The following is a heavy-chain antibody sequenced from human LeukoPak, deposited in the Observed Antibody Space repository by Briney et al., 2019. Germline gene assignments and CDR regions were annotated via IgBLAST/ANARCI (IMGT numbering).Heavy chain of an antibody. J-gene: IGHJ4*02. CDR3: ARESDSSGAGEGYFDY. Sequence: GRSLRLSCAASGFAFSSYAMHWVRQAPGKGLEWVAVMSYDGSNKYYADSVKGRFTISRDNSKNTLYLQMNSLRAEDTAVYYCARESDSSGAGEGYFDYWGQGTLVTVSS. V-gene: IGHV3-30-3*01. D-gene: IGHD6-19*01. CDR2: MSYDGSNK. CDR1: GFAFSSYA.